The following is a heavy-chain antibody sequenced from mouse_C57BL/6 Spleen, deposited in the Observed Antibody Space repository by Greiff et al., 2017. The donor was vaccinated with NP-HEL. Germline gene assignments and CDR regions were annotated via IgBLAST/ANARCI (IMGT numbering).Heavy chain of an antibody. J-gene: IGHJ2*01. CDR1: GFTFSSYA. CDR2: ISTDGSFI. V-gene: IGHV5-1*01. CDR3: LGPFDY. Sequence: EVKLMESGGGLVQPGGSRKLSCAASGFTFSSYAMSWVRQTPGQRLEWVAAISTDGSFIYYPDTVKGRFTISRDNAKNTLLLQMSSLRYEDAAMYYCLGPFDYWGQGTTLTVSS.